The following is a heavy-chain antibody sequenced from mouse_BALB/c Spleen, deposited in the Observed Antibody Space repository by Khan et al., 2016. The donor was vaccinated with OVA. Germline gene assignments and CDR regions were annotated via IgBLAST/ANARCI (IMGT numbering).Heavy chain of an antibody. CDR1: GYSFTGYF. Sequence: VQLQQSGPELVKPGASVKISCKASGYSFTGYFMHWVMQSHGKSLEWIGRINPHIGETFYNQKFKGKATLTVDASSRTAHMELRSLASEDSAVYFCARIYGSDFDYWGQGTTLTVSS. V-gene: IGHV1-20*02. J-gene: IGHJ2*01. CDR3: ARIYGSDFDY. D-gene: IGHD1-1*01. CDR2: INPHIGET.